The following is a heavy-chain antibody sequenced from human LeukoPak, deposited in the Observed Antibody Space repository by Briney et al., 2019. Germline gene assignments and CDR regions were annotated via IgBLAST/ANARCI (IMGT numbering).Heavy chain of an antibody. D-gene: IGHD3-10*01. CDR3: ARGEGIRVNAFDI. V-gene: IGHV1-2*04. J-gene: IGHJ3*02. CDR2: INPNSGGT. Sequence: GWINPNSGGTNYAQKFQGWVTMTRDTSISTAYMELSRLRSDDTAVYYCARGEGIRVNAFDIWGQGTMVTVSS.